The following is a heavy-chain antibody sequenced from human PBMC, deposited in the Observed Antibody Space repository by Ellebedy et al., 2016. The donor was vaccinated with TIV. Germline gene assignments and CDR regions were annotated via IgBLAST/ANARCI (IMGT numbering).Heavy chain of an antibody. CDR2: ISYDGSNK. J-gene: IGHJ4*02. D-gene: IGHD2-15*01. CDR3: ARGPGILSHFDY. Sequence: GESLKISXAASGFTFNIYAMYWVRQAPGKGLEWVAVISYDGSNKFYADSVKGRFTISRDNSKNTLYLQMTSLIDEDTAVYYCARGPGILSHFDYWGQGTLVTVSS. V-gene: IGHV3-30-3*01. CDR1: GFTFNIYA.